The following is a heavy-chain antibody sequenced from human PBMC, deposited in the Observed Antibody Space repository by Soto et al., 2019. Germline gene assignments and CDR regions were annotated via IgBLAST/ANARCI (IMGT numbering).Heavy chain of an antibody. J-gene: IGHJ4*02. V-gene: IGHV3-30*18. CDR2: ISYDGSNK. D-gene: IGHD3-3*01. CDR1: GFTFSSYG. CDR3: AKDRRFLEWLSH. Sequence: GGSLRLSCAASGFTFSSYGMHWVRQAPGKGLEWVAVISYDGSNKYYADSVKGRFTISRDNSKNTLYLQMNSLRAEDTAVYYCAKDRRFLEWLSHWGQGTLVTVSS.